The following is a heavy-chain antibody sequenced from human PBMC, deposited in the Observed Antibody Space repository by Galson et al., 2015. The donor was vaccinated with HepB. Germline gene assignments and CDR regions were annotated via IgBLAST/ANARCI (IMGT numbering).Heavy chain of an antibody. D-gene: IGHD2-15*01. V-gene: IGHV3-15*01. J-gene: IGHJ6*02. CDR3: TTDRWWSEYYYGMDV. CDR1: GFTFSNAW. CDR2: IKSKTDGGTT. Sequence: SLRLSCAASGFTFSNAWMSWVRQAPGKGLEWVGRIKSKTDGGTTDYAAPVKGRFTISRDDSKNTLYLQMNSLKTEDTAVYYCTTDRWWSEYYYGMDVWGQGTTVTVSS.